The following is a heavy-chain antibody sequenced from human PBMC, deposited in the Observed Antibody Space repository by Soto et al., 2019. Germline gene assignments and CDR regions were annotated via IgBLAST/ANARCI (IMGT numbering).Heavy chain of an antibody. CDR2: INHGGST. D-gene: IGHD2-21*02. CDR3: ARDLWGYCGADCYPLDV. J-gene: IGHJ6*01. V-gene: IGHV4-34*01. CDR1: DGSCSGYY. Sequence: SENLSLTCVVYDGSCSGYYWSWIRQPPGKGLEWIGEINHGGSTNYNPSLKSRVTISLDTSKNQFPLKLSSVTAADTAVYYCARDLWGYCGADCYPLDVWGQGTTVTVSS.